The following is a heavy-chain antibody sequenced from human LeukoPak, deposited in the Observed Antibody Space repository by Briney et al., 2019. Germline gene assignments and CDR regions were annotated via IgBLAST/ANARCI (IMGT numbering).Heavy chain of an antibody. D-gene: IGHD3-22*01. J-gene: IGHJ4*02. CDR2: INHSGSP. Sequence: PSETLSLTCAVYGGSFSGYYWSWIRQPPGKGLEWIGEINHSGSPNYNPSLKSRVTISVDTSKNQFSLKLSSVTAADTAVYYCARIGRYYDSSGYPDYWGQGTLVTVSS. V-gene: IGHV4-34*01. CDR1: GGSFSGYY. CDR3: ARIGRYYDSSGYPDY.